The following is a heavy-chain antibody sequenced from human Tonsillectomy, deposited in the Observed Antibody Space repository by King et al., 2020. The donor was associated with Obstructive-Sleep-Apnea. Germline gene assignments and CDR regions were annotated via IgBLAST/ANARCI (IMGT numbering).Heavy chain of an antibody. D-gene: IGHD1-1*01. J-gene: IGHJ4*02. CDR1: GYTFTRSY. CDR2: ISPTTGVT. CDR3: ARGNWFSFDY. Sequence: QLVQSGPEVKKPGASVKVSCKTSGYTFTRSYLHWVRQAPGQGLEWMGCISPTTGVTNYAQKFQDRVTMTRDTSTTTAYMELSGLRSDDTAVFYCARGNWFSFDYWGQGALVTVSS. V-gene: IGHV1-2*02.